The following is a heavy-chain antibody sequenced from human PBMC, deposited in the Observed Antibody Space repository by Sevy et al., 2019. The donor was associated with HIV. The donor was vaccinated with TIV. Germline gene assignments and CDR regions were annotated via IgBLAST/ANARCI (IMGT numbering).Heavy chain of an antibody. CDR3: ARIPSSYYYDSSGPGEVEGFDP. V-gene: IGHV1-69*06. Sequence: ASVKVASKASGGTFSSYAISWVRQAPGQGLEWMGGIIPIFGTANYAQKFQGRVTITADKSTSTAYMELSSLRSEDTAVYYCARIPSSYYYDSSGPGEVEGFDPWGQGTLVTVSS. CDR2: IIPIFGTA. CDR1: GGTFSSYA. J-gene: IGHJ5*02. D-gene: IGHD3-22*01.